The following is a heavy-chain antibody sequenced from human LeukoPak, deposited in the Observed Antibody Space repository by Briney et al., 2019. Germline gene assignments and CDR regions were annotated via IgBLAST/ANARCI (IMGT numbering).Heavy chain of an antibody. CDR3: AREVGGSAFDI. CDR2: INSDGSGT. V-gene: IGHV3-74*01. J-gene: IGHJ3*02. CDR1: GFTFSSHW. D-gene: IGHD3-16*01. Sequence: GGSLRLSCAASGFTFSSHWMHWVRQAPGKGLVWVSHINSDGSGTSYADSVKGRFTISRHNSKNTLYLQMNSLRAEDTAVYYCAREVGGSAFDIWGQGTMVTVSS.